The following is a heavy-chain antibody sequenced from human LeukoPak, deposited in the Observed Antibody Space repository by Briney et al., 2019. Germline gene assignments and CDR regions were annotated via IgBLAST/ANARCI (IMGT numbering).Heavy chain of an antibody. CDR1: GGSISSYY. CDR3: ARVGITIFGVAPWAFDP. V-gene: IGHV4-59*01. CDR2: IYYSGST. Sequence: SSETLSLTCTVSGGSISSYYWSWIRQPPGKGLEWIGYIYYSGSTNYNPSLKSQVTISVDTSKNQFSLKLSSVTAADTAVYYCARVGITIFGVAPWAFDPWGQGTLVTVSS. D-gene: IGHD3-3*01. J-gene: IGHJ5*02.